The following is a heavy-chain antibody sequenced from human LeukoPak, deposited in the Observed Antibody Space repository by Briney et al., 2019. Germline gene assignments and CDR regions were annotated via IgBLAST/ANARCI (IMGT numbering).Heavy chain of an antibody. V-gene: IGHV1-18*01. J-gene: IGHJ4*02. D-gene: IGHD4-17*01. CDR2: ISAYNGNT. Sequence: ASVNVSCKASGYTFTSYGISWVRQAPGQGLEWMGWISAYNGNTNYAQKLQGRVTMTTDTSTSTAYMELRSLRSDDTAVYYCARTSNYGDFPYYFDYWGQGTLVTVSS. CDR3: ARTSNYGDFPYYFDY. CDR1: GYTFTSYG.